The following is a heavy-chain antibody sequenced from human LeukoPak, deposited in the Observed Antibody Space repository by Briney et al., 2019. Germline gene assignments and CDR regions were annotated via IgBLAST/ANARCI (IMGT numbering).Heavy chain of an antibody. CDR2: TSTSGGSA. D-gene: IGHD1-26*01. J-gene: IGHJ4*02. Sequence: GGSLRLSCAASGFTFSNNAMSWVRQAPGKGLEWVSATSTSGGSAYYADSVKGRFTISRDNSKNTLYLQMNSLRAEDTAVYYCARVSGSGSYSFDYWGQGTLVTVSS. CDR3: ARVSGSGSYSFDY. V-gene: IGHV3-23*01. CDR1: GFTFSNNA.